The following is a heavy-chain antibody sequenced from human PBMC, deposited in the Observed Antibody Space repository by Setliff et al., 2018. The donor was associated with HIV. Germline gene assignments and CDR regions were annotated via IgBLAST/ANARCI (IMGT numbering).Heavy chain of an antibody. J-gene: IGHJ4*02. Sequence: GGSLRLSCAASGFSFRSYAVSWVRQAPGKGLEWVSVISGSGDITYYRESVKGRFTVSRDNSNNTVYLQMNSLRAEDTAVYYCAKDSGSGSLGYWGQGTLVTVSS. D-gene: IGHD3-10*01. CDR2: ISGSGDIT. V-gene: IGHV3-23*01. CDR3: AKDSGSGSLGY. CDR1: GFSFRSYA.